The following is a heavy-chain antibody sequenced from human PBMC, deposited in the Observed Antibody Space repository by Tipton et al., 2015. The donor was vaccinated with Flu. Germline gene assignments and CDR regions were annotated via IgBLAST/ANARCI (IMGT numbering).Heavy chain of an antibody. D-gene: IGHD4-11*01. CDR2: IYYTGYP. CDR1: GGSISSSSHY. CDR3: ARYPESNYHWFGP. Sequence: TLSLTCTVSGGSISSSSHYWGWIRQAPGRGLEWVGSIYYTGYPYYNSSLKSRLAMSIDTSKKQFSLRLSSVTAADTAVYYCARYPESNYHWFGPWGQGALVTVSS. V-gene: IGHV4-39*07. J-gene: IGHJ5*02.